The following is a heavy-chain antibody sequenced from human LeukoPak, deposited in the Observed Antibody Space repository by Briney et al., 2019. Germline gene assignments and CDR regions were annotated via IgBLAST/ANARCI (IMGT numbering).Heavy chain of an antibody. CDR2: FDPEDGEP. J-gene: IGHJ3*02. CDR3: ATDRGGRLLGDAFDI. Sequence: ASVKVSCKVSGYTLTELSTHWVRKAPGIGFEWMGGFDPEDGEPVYAQKFEGRVTMTEDTSTDTAYMELSSMTSEDTAVYFCATDRGGRLLGDAFDIWGQGTMVTVSS. CDR1: GYTLTELS. V-gene: IGHV1-24*01. D-gene: IGHD1-26*01.